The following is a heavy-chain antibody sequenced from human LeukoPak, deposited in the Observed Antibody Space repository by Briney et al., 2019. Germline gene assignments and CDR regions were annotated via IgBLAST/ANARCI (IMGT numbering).Heavy chain of an antibody. J-gene: IGHJ4*02. D-gene: IGHD3-16*01. V-gene: IGHV3-30*03. CDR2: ISYDGSNK. CDR1: GFTFNSYG. CDR3: ARGGPWGAGPTGFDY. Sequence: GGSLRLSCAASGFTFNSYGMHWVRQASGKGLEWVAVISYDGSNKYYADSVKGRFTISRDNSKNTLYLQMNSLRAEDTAVYYCARGGPWGAGPTGFDYWGQGTLVTVSS.